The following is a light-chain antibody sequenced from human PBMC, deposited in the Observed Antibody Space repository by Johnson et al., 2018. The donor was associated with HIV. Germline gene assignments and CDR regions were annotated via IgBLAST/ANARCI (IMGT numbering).Light chain of an antibody. CDR2: ETN. Sequence: QSVLTQPPSVSAAPGQRVTISCSGSSSNIGNNYVSRYQQLPGTAPKLLIYETNKRPSEIPDRFSGSKSGTSATLGITGLQTGDEADYYCGTWDSSLSAGGVFGTGTEFTVL. CDR3: GTWDSSLSAGGV. J-gene: IGLJ1*01. V-gene: IGLV1-51*01. CDR1: SSNIGNNY.